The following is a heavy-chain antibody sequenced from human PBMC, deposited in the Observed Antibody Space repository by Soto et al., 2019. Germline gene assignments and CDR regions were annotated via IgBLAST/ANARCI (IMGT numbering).Heavy chain of an antibody. J-gene: IGHJ4*02. CDR2: IYYSGST. V-gene: IGHV4-39*01. CDR1: GGSVSSSNYY. CDR3: ARLEGLATISYYFDY. Sequence: SETLSLTCTVSGGSVSSSNYYWGWIRQSPGKGLEWIGSIYYSGSTYYNPSLESRVTISADKSKNKFSLKVISVTAADTAVYYCARLEGLATISYYFDYWGQGRLVTVSS. D-gene: IGHD3-9*01.